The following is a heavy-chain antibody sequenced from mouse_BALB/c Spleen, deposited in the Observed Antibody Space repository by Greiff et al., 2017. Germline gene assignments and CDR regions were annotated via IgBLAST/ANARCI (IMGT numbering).Heavy chain of an antibody. D-gene: IGHD1-1*01. CDR3: ARETDYYGSSYDAMDY. CDR1: GYTFTNYW. J-gene: IGHJ2*01. V-gene: IGHV1-63*02. Sequence: VQGVESGAELVRPGTSVKISCKASGYTFTNYWLGWVKQRPGHGLEWIGDIYPGGGYTNYNEKFKGKATLTADTSSSTAYMQLSSLTSEDSAVYFCARETDYYGSSYDAMDYWGQGTTLTVSS. CDR2: IYPGGGYT.